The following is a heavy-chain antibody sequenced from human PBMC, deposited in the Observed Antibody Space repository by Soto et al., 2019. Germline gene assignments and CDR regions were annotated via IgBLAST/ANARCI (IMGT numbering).Heavy chain of an antibody. Sequence: GASVKVSCKASGYTFTSYYMHWVRQAPGQGLEWMGIINPSGGSTSYAQRFQGRVTMTRDTSTSTVYMELSSLRSEDTAVYYCARDNRSYYYGSGSYYVYFDYWGQGTLVTVSS. CDR2: INPSGGST. CDR1: GYTFTSYY. V-gene: IGHV1-46*03. CDR3: ARDNRSYYYGSGSYYVYFDY. D-gene: IGHD3-10*01. J-gene: IGHJ4*02.